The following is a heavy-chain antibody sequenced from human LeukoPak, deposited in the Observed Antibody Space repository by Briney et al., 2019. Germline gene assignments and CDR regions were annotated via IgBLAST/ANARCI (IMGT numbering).Heavy chain of an antibody. D-gene: IGHD3-10*01. V-gene: IGHV4-34*01. CDR2: INHSGST. J-gene: IGHJ4*02. CDR3: ARRPYGSGSYYNY. CDR1: GGSFRGYY. Sequence: SETLSLTCAVYGGSFRGYYWSWIRQPPGKGLEWIGEINHSGSTNYNPSLKSRVTISVDTSKNQFSLKLSSVTAADTAVYYCARRPYGSGSYYNYWGQGTLVIVSS.